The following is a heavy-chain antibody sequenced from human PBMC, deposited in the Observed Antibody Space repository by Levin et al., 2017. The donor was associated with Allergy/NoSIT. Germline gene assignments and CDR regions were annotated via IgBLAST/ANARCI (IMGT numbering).Heavy chain of an antibody. CDR3: AKDHQMEQWLVPSSYGY. V-gene: IGHV3-30*18. CDR2: ISYDGSNK. CDR1: GFTFSSYG. D-gene: IGHD6-19*01. J-gene: IGHJ4*02. Sequence: PSGGSLRLSCAASGFTFSSYGMHWVRQAPGKGLEWVAVISYDGSNKYYADSVKGRFTISRDNSKNTLYLQMNSLRAEDTAVYYCAKDHQMEQWLVPSSYGYWGQGTLVTVSS.